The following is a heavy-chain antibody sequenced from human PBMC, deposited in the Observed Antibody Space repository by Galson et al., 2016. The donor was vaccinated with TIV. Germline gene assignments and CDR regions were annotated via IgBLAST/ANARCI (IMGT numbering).Heavy chain of an antibody. Sequence: SVKVSCKASGDTFTSYPFNWVRQAPGQGLEWMGGIIPLFGTANYAQKFQGRVTVTADESTSTVYLDLSSLRSEDTALYYCAKDRNTALDTYHYYYGMDVWGQGTTVTVSS. V-gene: IGHV1-69*13. CDR2: IIPLFGTA. CDR3: AKDRNTALDTYHYYYGMDV. D-gene: IGHD5-18*01. CDR1: GDTFTSYP. J-gene: IGHJ6*02.